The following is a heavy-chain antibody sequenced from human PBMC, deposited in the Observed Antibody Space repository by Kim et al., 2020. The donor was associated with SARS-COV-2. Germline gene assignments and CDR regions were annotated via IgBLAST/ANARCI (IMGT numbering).Heavy chain of an antibody. J-gene: IGHJ5*02. V-gene: IGHV4-39*01. CDR2: IYYSGST. Sequence: SETLYLTCTVSGGSISSSSYYWGWIRQPPGKGLEWIGSIYYSGSTYYNPSLKSRVTISVDTSKNQFSLKLSSVTAADTAVYYCARVAAIYPKVNWFDPWG. D-gene: IGHD2-2*01. CDR1: GGSISSSSYY. CDR3: ARVAAIYPKVNWFDP.